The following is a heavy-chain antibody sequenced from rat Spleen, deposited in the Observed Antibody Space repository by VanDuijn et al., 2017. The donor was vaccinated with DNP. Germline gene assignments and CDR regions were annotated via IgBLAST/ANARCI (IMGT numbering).Heavy chain of an antibody. V-gene: IGHV5-7*01. D-gene: IGHD5-1*01. J-gene: IGHJ2*01. Sequence: EVQLVESGGGLVQPGRSLKLSCVGSGFSFSDYNMAWVRQAPKKGLEWVTTINYDGSDIYYRDSVQGRFTISRDNAKNTLYLQMDSLRSEDTATYYCKLGGAYWGQGVMVTVSS. CDR3: KLGGAY. CDR1: GFSFSDYN. CDR2: INYDGSDI.